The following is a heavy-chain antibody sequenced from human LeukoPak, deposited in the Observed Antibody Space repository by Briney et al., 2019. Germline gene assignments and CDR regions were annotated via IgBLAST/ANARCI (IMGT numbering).Heavy chain of an antibody. V-gene: IGHV3-49*04. CDR3: AKANDEQQLT. CDR1: GFTFGDYA. D-gene: IGHD6-13*01. Sequence: PGGSLRLSCTASGFTFGDYAMSWVRQAPGKGLEWVGLIRSKAYGGTTEYAASVKGRFTISRDDSKSIAYLQMNSLRAEDTAVYYCAKANDEQQLTWGQGTLVTVSS. J-gene: IGHJ5*02. CDR2: IRSKAYGGTT.